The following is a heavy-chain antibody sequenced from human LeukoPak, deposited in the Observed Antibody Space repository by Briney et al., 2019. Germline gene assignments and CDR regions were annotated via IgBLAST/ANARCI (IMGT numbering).Heavy chain of an antibody. Sequence: ASVKVSCKASGYIFTNYYMHWLRQAPGQGLEWVGLINPTGGGTTYAQKFQGRVTMTRDTSTTTVYMEVSSLRSEDTAVYYCARAGYDSSGHYSYWGQGTLVTVSS. D-gene: IGHD3-22*01. V-gene: IGHV1-46*01. CDR3: ARAGYDSSGHYSY. CDR1: GYIFTNYY. CDR2: INPTGGGT. J-gene: IGHJ4*02.